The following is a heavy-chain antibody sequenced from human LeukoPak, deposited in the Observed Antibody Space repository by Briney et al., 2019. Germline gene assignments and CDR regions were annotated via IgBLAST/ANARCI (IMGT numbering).Heavy chain of an antibody. D-gene: IGHD2-15*01. CDR1: GGSISSYY. CDR3: ARDLGYCSGGSCLDAFDI. CDR2: IYYSGST. Sequence: PSETLSLTCTVSGGSISSYYWSWIRQPPGKGLEWIGYIYYSGSTNYNPSLKSRVTISVDTSKNQFSLKLSSVTAADTAVYYCARDLGYCSGGSCLDAFDIWGQGTMVTVSS. J-gene: IGHJ3*02. V-gene: IGHV4-59*01.